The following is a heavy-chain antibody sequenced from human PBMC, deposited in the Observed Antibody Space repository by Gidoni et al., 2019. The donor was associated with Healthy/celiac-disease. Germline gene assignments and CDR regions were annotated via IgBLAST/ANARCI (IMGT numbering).Heavy chain of an antibody. CDR2: IYYSGST. CDR1: GGSISSSSYY. CDR3: ASVARIEYSSPLAAFDI. D-gene: IGHD6-6*01. V-gene: IGHV4-39*01. Sequence: QLQLQASGPGLVKPSETLSLTCTVSGGSISSSSYYWGWIRQPPGKGLEWIGSIYYSGSTYYNPSLKSRVNISVDTYKNKFSRKLSSVTAADTDVYYCASVARIEYSSPLAAFDIWGQGTMVTVSS. J-gene: IGHJ3*02.